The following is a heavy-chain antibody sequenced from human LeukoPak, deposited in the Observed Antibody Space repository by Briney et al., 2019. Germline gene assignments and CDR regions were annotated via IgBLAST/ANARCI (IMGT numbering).Heavy chain of an antibody. Sequence: ASVKVSCKASGYTFTSYAMHWVRQAPGQRLEWMGWINAGNGNTKYSQKFQGRDTITRDTSASTAYMELSSLRSEDTAVYYCARDWGSGGMDVWGQGTTVTVSS. V-gene: IGHV1-3*01. CDR1: GYTFTSYA. CDR3: ARDWGSGGMDV. CDR2: INAGNGNT. D-gene: IGHD7-27*01. J-gene: IGHJ6*02.